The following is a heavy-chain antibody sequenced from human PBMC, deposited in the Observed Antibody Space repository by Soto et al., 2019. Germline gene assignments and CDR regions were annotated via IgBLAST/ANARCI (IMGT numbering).Heavy chain of an antibody. D-gene: IGHD3-22*01. V-gene: IGHV3-33*01. CDR2: IWYDGSNK. CDR1: GFTFSSYG. J-gene: IGHJ4*02. Sequence: PGGSLRLSCAASGFTFSSYGMHWVRQAPGKGLEWVAVIWYDGSNKYYADSVKGRFTISRDNSKNTLYLQMNSLRAEDTAVYYCAFGYYDSSGYAYWGQGTLVTVSS. CDR3: AFGYYDSSGYAY.